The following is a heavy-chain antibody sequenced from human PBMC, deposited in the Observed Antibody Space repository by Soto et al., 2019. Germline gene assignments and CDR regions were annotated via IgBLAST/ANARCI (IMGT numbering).Heavy chain of an antibody. D-gene: IGHD4-17*01. V-gene: IGHV3-23*01. Sequence: EVQLLESGGGLVQPGGSLRLSCAASGFTFSSYAMSWVRQAPGKGLEWVSAISGSGGSTYYADSVKGRFTISRDNSKNALYLQMNSLRAEDTAVYYCANSDGDRDQYYFDYWGQGTLVTVSS. CDR1: GFTFSSYA. J-gene: IGHJ4*02. CDR2: ISGSGGST. CDR3: ANSDGDRDQYYFDY.